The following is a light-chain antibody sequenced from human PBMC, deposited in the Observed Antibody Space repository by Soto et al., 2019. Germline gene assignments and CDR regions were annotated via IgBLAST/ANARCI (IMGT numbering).Light chain of an antibody. CDR1: QGIRSY. Sequence: DIQLTQSPSFLSASVGDRVTITCRASQGIRSYLFWYQQKAGKAPKVLIHSVSTLQSGVPSRFSGSGSGTEFTLTISSLQPEYFATYYCQHLNSYPITFGQGTRLEIK. CDR2: SVS. V-gene: IGKV1-9*01. CDR3: QHLNSYPIT. J-gene: IGKJ5*01.